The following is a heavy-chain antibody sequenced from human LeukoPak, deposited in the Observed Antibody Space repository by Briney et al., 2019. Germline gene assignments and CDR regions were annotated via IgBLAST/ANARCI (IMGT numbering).Heavy chain of an antibody. CDR2: IHYSGST. V-gene: IGHV4-39*07. D-gene: IGHD6-13*01. J-gene: IGHJ5*02. CDR3: ARVVAAVRLRWFDP. CDR1: GGSISSSSYY. Sequence: PSETLSLTCTVSGGSISSSSYYWGWIRQPPGKGLEWIGSIHYSGSTNYNPSLKSRVTISVDTSKNQFSLKLSSVTAAGTAVYYCARVVAAVRLRWFDPWGQGTLVTVSS.